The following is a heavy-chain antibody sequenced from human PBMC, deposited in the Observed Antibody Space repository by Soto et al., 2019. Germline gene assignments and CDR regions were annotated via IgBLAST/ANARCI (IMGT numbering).Heavy chain of an antibody. CDR3: ARAPRELLAEGPLFLYYYYGLDV. CDR1: GGSFSDAF. V-gene: IGHV4-34*12. Sequence: QVHLQQWGAGLLKPSGTLSLTCAVSGGSFSDAFWSWVRQSPGRGLEWIGEVFHTGNTNYNPSLKSRVTLSVDTAKNQFSLRLTSVTAADSAVYYCARAPRELLAEGPLFLYYYYGLDVWGRGTTVTVSS. D-gene: IGHD1-7*01. J-gene: IGHJ6*02. CDR2: VFHTGNT.